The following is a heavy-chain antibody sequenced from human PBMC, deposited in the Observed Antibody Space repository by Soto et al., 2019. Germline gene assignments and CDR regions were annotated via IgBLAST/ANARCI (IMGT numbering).Heavy chain of an antibody. D-gene: IGHD2-15*01. CDR2: MNPNSGNT. J-gene: IGHJ6*03. V-gene: IGHV1-8*01. CDR3: ARGFVIVDAHYYYMDA. Sequence: ASVKVSCKASGYTFTSYDINWVRQATGQGLEWMGWMNPNSGNTGYAQKFQGRVTMTRNTSISTAYMELSSLRSEDTAVYYCARGFVIVDAHYYYMDAFGKGTTVTVSS. CDR1: GYTFTSYD.